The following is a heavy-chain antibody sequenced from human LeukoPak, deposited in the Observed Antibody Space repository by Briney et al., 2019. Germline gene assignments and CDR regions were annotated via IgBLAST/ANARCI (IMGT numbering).Heavy chain of an antibody. D-gene: IGHD6-13*01. V-gene: IGHV3-33*01. CDR2: IWYDGSNK. J-gene: IGHJ4*02. CDR1: GFTFSSYG. Sequence: PEGSLRLSCAASGFTFSSYGMHWVRQAPGQGLEWVAVIWYDGSNKYYADSVKGRFTISRDNSKNTLYLQMNSLRAEDTAVYYCARDWAAAGTFLFDYWGQGTLVTVSS. CDR3: ARDWAAAGTFLFDY.